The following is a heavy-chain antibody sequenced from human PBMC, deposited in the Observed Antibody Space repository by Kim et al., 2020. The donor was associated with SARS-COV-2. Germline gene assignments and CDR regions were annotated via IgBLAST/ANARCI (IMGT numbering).Heavy chain of an antibody. D-gene: IGHD6-13*01. J-gene: IGHJ6*02. CDR1: GGSISSYY. V-gene: IGHV4-59*13. Sequence: SETLSLTCTVSGGSISSYYWSWIRQPPGKGLEWIGYIYYSGSTNYNPSLKSRVTISVDTSKNQFSLKLSSVTAADTAVYYCARDHAGGIAAAGWYYYYGMDVWGQGTTVTVSS. CDR3: ARDHAGGIAAAGWYYYYGMDV. CDR2: IYYSGST.